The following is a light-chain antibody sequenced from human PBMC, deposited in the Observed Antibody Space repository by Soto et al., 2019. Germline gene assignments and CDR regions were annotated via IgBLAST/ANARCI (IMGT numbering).Light chain of an antibody. CDR2: EDN. J-gene: IGLJ2*01. V-gene: IGLV6-57*04. CDR1: SGSIASNY. Sequence: LTQPHSVSESPGKTVTISCTRSSGSIASNYVQWYQQRPGSAPTTVICEDNQRPSGVPDRFSGSTDGSSNSASLTISGLQTEDEADYYCQSYDSSTVVFGGGTKLTVL. CDR3: QSYDSSTVV.